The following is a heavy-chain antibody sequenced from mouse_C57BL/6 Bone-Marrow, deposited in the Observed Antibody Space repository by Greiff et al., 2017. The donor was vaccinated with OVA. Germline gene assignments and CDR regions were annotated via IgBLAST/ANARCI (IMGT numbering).Heavy chain of an antibody. CDR1: GFTFSDYY. CDR3: ARGYYDLFDY. V-gene: IGHV5-16*01. D-gene: IGHD2-4*01. J-gene: IGHJ2*01. CDR2: INYDGSST. Sequence: DVKVEESEGGLVQPGSSMKLSCTASGFTFSDYYMAWVRQVPEKGLEWVANINYDGSSTYYLDSLKSRFIISRDNAKNILYLQMSSLKSEDTATYYCARGYYDLFDYWGQGTTLTVSS.